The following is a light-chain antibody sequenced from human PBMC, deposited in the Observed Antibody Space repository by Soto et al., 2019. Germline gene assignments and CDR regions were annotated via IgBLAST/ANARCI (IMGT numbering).Light chain of an antibody. Sequence: DIQMTQSPSSLSASVGDRVTITCLASQTNRTYLDWYQHKPGKAPKVLIYAASSLHTEVPLRFSGSGSGTDFTLTISSLHPEDVAAYYCQQCYSRPHAFGRGTKVDIK. J-gene: IGKJ4*01. CDR3: QQCYSRPHA. V-gene: IGKV1-39*01. CDR2: AAS. CDR1: QTNRTY.